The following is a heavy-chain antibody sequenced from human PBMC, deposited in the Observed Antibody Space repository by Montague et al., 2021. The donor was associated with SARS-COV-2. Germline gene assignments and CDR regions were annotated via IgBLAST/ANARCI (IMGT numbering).Heavy chain of an antibody. V-gene: IGHV2-5*01. Sequence: PALVKPTQTLTLTCSFSGFSLSTSAVGMGWIRQPPGKALEWLAVIYWNDDKYYDPSLNSRLTITKDTSKNQVVLTMTNMDPVDTATYYCAHRIQNLNGFQSWGQGTLVTVSS. CDR2: IYWNDDK. CDR3: AHRIQNLNGFQS. J-gene: IGHJ1*01. CDR1: GFSLSTSAVG. D-gene: IGHD2-8*01.